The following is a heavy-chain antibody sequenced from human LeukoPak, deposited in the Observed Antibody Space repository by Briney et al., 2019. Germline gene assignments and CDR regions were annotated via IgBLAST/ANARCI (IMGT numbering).Heavy chain of an antibody. CDR3: ARRYCGGDCYSDDAFDI. CDR2: IDPSDSYT. Sequence: GESLKISCKGSGYSFTSYWISWVRQMPGKGLEWMGRIDPSDSYTNYSPSFQGHVTISADKSISTAYLQWSSLKASDTAMYYCARRYCGGDCYSDDAFDIWGQGTMVTVSS. CDR1: GYSFTSYW. D-gene: IGHD2-21*02. V-gene: IGHV5-10-1*01. J-gene: IGHJ3*02.